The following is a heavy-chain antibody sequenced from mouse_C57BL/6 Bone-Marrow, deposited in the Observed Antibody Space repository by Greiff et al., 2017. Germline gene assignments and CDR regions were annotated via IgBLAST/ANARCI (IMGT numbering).Heavy chain of an antibody. D-gene: IGHD2-4*01. J-gene: IGHJ2*01. CDR2: LYPGSGSI. CDR3: ARHERYYDYEGYFDY. CDR1: GYIFTEYT. Sequence: VQLQESGAELVKPGASVKLSCKASGYIFTEYTIHWVKQRSGQGLEWIGWLYPGSGSIKYNERFKDKATLTADKSSNTVYMELSRLTSEDSAVYFCARHERYYDYEGYFDYWGQGTTLTVSS. V-gene: IGHV1-62-2*01.